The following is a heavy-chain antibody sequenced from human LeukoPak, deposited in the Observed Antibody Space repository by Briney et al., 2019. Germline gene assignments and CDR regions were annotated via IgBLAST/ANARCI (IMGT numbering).Heavy chain of an antibody. Sequence: KSSETLSLTCTVSGGSISSSSYYWGWIRQPPGKGLEWIGSIYYSGSTYYNPSLNSRVTISVDTSKNQFSTKLSSVTAAATAVYYCARIPGITMVRGVIYGFLSWGQGTLVTVSS. CDR1: GGSISSSSYY. J-gene: IGHJ5*02. D-gene: IGHD3-10*01. CDR2: IYYSGST. CDR3: ARIPGITMVRGVIYGFLS. V-gene: IGHV4-39*07.